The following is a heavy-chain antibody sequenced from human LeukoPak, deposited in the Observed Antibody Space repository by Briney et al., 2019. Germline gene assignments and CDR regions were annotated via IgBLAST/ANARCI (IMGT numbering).Heavy chain of an antibody. CDR2: ISAYNGNT. V-gene: IGHV1-18*01. J-gene: IGHJ5*02. CDR1: GYTFTSYG. D-gene: IGHD3-3*01. Sequence: ASVKVSCKASGYTFTSYGISWVRQAPGQGLERMGWISAYNGNTNYAQTLQGRVTMTTDTSTSTAYMELRSLRSDATAVYYCPKVASGNYDFWSGYYPYNWFDPWGQGTLVTVSS. CDR3: PKVASGNYDFWSGYYPYNWFDP.